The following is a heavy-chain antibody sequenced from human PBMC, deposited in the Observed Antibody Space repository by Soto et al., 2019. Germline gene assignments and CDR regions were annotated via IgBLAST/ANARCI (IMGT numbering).Heavy chain of an antibody. V-gene: IGHV1-3*01. CDR1: GYTFTSYA. CDR2: INAGNGNA. J-gene: IGHJ3*02. Sequence: ASGKVSCKASGYTFTSYAMHWVRQAPGQRLEWMGWINAGNGNAKYSQKFQGRVTITTGASASTAYMELSSLRSEDTAVYYCARETSAGYSSGSDAYDIWGQGTMDTVSS. CDR3: ARETSAGYSSGSDAYDI. D-gene: IGHD6-19*01.